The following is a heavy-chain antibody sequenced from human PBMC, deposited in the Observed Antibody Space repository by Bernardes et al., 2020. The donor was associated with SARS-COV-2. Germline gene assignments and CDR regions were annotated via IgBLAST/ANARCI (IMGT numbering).Heavy chain of an antibody. CDR2: IYYSGST. D-gene: IGHD3-3*01. J-gene: IGHJ3*02. V-gene: IGHV4-30-4*01. CDR1: GGSISSGDYY. CDR3: ARARALRFLEWLPPPVGAFDI. Sequence: SETLSLTCTVSGGSISSGDYYWSWIRQPPGKGLEWIGYIYYSGSTYYNPSLKSRVTISVDTSKNQFSLKLSSVTAADTAVYYCARARALRFLEWLPPPVGAFDIWGQGTMVTVSS.